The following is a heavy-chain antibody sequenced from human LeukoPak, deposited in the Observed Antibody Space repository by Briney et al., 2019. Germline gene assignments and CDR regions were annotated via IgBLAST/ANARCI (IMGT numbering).Heavy chain of an antibody. D-gene: IGHD1-1*01. CDR1: GFTVSSNY. Sequence: PGGSLRLSCAASGFTVSSNYMSWVRQAPGKGLEWISYIDRSSNTIYYADSVKGRFTISRDSAKNPLYLQMNSLRAEDTAVYFCADNLSRWGQGTLVTVSS. CDR3: ADNLSR. J-gene: IGHJ4*02. V-gene: IGHV3-48*04. CDR2: IDRSSNTI.